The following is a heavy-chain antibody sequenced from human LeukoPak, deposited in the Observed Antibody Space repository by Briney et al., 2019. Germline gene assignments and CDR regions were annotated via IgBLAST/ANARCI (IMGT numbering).Heavy chain of an antibody. D-gene: IGHD6-6*01. CDR2: IYYSGTT. CDR1: GGSISSSSYY. CDR3: ARHSSSSPGVIDY. J-gene: IGHJ4*02. Sequence: SETLSLTCTVSGGSISSSSYYWGWIRQPPGKGLESIGYIYYSGTTYYNPSLKSRVTISVDTSKNQFSLRLSSVTAADTAVYYCARHSSSSPGVIDYWGQGTLVTVSS. V-gene: IGHV4-39*01.